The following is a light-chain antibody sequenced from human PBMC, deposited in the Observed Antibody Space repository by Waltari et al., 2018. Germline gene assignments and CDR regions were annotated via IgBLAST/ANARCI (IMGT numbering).Light chain of an antibody. Sequence: SSELTQDPAVSVALGQTVRITCQGDSLRTYYVSWFHQKPGQAPALVIYGKNNRPSGVPDRFSGSKSGTSASLAISGLQSDDEADYYCAAWDDSLNGHWLFGGGTKLSVL. CDR2: GKN. CDR1: SLRTYY. V-gene: IGLV3-19*01. CDR3: AAWDDSLNGHWL. J-gene: IGLJ3*02.